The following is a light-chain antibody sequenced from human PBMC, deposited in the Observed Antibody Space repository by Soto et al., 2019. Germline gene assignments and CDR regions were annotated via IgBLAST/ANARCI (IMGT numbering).Light chain of an antibody. J-gene: IGLJ2*01. CDR1: SSDVGGYNY. Sequence: QSALTQPPSASGSPGQSVTISCTGTSSDVGGYNYVSWYQQHPGKAPKLMISEVSKRHSGVPDRFSGSKSGNTGSLTVSGLQAEDEADYYCSSFAGNNNLVFGGGTKLTVL. V-gene: IGLV2-8*01. CDR3: SSFAGNNNLV. CDR2: EVS.